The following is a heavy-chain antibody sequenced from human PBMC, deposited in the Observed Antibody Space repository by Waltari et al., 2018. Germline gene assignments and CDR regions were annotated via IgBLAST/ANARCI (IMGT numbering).Heavy chain of an antibody. Sequence: QVQLVQSGAEVKKPGASVKVSCKASGYTFTAYSMPWVRQAPGQGLEWMGRINLNSEAKDFEPKCTGRVTMTRATSISTAFMELSGLRSDDTALYYCARDRYDILTGYYDGKTFDYWGQGTLVTVSS. V-gene: IGHV1-2*02. J-gene: IGHJ4*02. D-gene: IGHD3-9*01. CDR2: INLNSEAK. CDR3: ARDRYDILTGYYDGKTFDY. CDR1: GYTFTAYS.